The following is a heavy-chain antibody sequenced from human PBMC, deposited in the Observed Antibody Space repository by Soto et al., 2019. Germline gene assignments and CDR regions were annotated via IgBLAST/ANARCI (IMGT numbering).Heavy chain of an antibody. CDR2: ISCCGGST. Sequence: PGGSLRLSCVASGFNFKKFAMSWVRQAPGEGLEWVSGISCCGGSTSYADSVKGRFSIARDDSTNTLSLQMNNLRVEDTAQYYCAKADGEQCLLPHLDKWGQGTLVTVSS. CDR1: GFNFKKFA. V-gene: IGHV3-23*01. CDR3: AKADGEQCLLPHLDK. J-gene: IGHJ4*02. D-gene: IGHD6-19*01.